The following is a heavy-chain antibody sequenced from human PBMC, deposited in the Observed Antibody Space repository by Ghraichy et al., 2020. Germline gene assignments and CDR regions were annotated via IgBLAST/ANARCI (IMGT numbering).Heavy chain of an antibody. Sequence: GESLNISCAASGFTFSSYAMSWVRQAPGKGLEWVSAISGSGGSTYYADSVKGRFTISRDNSKNTLYLQMNSLRAEDTAVYYCAKDLYAGTYQNYFDYWGQGTLVTVSS. CDR1: GFTFSSYA. D-gene: IGHD1-7*01. V-gene: IGHV3-23*01. J-gene: IGHJ4*02. CDR3: AKDLYAGTYQNYFDY. CDR2: ISGSGGST.